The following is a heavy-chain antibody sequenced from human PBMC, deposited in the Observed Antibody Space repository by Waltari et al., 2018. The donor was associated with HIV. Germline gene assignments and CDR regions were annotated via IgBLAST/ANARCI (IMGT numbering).Heavy chain of an antibody. CDR3: ARGGYGSPFHY. V-gene: IGHV4-61*01. CDR2: IYYSGST. Sequence: QVQLQESGPALLKPSETLSLRCTVSGGSVNSGTYYWSWIRQPPGKGLEWIGYIYYSGSTNYNPSLQSRVTVSVDTSKNQFSLKLTSVTAADTAIYYCARGGYGSPFHYWGQGTPVTVSS. D-gene: IGHD1-1*01. CDR1: GGSVNSGTYY. J-gene: IGHJ4*02.